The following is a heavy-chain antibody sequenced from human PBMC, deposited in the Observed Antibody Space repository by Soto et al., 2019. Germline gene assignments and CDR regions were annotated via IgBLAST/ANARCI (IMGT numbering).Heavy chain of an antibody. V-gene: IGHV4-31*03. D-gene: IGHD2-15*01. Sequence: PSETLSLTCTVSGGSISSGGYYWSWIRQHPGKGLEWIGYIYYSGSTYHNPSLKSRVSISVDTPQNQFSLKLSSVTAADTAVYYCVRALGGYCSGGSCYGYYFDYWGQGSLVTVSS. CDR1: GGSISSGGYY. CDR3: VRALGGYCSGGSCYGYYFDY. CDR2: IYYSGST. J-gene: IGHJ4*02.